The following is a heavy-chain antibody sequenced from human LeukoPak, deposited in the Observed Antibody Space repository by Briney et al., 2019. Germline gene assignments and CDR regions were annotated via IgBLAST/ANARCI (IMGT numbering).Heavy chain of an antibody. CDR1: GYTFTNYG. V-gene: IGHV1-18*01. CDR2: ISGYNGNT. J-gene: IGHJ4*02. Sequence: ASVKVSCKASGYTFTNYGISWVRQAPGQGFEWMGWISGYNGNTNYAQKFQGRVTMTTDTSTSTAYMELNSLRSDDTAVYYCARGSKGYSSTRPQGEFDYWGRGTLVTVSS. CDR3: ARGSKGYSSTRPQGEFDY. D-gene: IGHD6-13*01.